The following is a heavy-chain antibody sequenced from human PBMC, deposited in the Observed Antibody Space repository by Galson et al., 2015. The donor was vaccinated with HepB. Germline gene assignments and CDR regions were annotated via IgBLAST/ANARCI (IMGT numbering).Heavy chain of an antibody. Sequence: LRLSCAASGLTFSSYGMHWVRQAPGKGLEWVAMIWYDGSKQYYADSVKGRFTISRDNPKNTLYLQMNSLRAEDTAVYYCARGGLELSGYFYYMDVWGKGTTVTVSS. V-gene: IGHV3-33*08. J-gene: IGHJ6*03. CDR3: ARGGLELSGYFYYMDV. D-gene: IGHD3-3*01. CDR2: IWYDGSKQ. CDR1: GLTFSSYG.